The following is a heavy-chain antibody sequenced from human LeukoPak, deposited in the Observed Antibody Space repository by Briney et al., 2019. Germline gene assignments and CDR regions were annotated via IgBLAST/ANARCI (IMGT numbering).Heavy chain of an antibody. D-gene: IGHD1-26*01. CDR3: GSDSESRSGGDY. J-gene: IGHJ4*02. CDR2: VNPDGSST. Sequence: GGSLRLSCAASGFSFSTFWMHWVRQVPGKGLVWVSRVNPDGSSTSYADSVKGRFTISRDNAKNTVYLQMNSLRDEDTAVYYCGSDSESRSGGDYWGQGTLVTVSS. V-gene: IGHV3-74*01. CDR1: GFSFSTFW.